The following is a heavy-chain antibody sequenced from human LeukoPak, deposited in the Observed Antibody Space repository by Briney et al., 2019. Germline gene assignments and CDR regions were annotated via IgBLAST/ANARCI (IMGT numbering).Heavy chain of an antibody. D-gene: IGHD3-22*01. V-gene: IGHV3-7*01. CDR1: GFTFSSYW. J-gene: IGHJ4*02. CDR2: MSQDGSEK. CDR3: ARDPPRYDSSGYYLVAFDY. Sequence: PGGSLRLSCAASGFTFSSYWMSWVRQAPGKGLEWVANMSQDGSEKYYVDSVKGRFTISRDNAKNSLYLQMNNLRAEDTAVYYCARDPPRYDSSGYYLVAFDYWGQGTLVTVSS.